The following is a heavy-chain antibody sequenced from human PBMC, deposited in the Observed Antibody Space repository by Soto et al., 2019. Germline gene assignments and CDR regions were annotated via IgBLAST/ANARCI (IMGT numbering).Heavy chain of an antibody. CDR3: ARGGGVGVAGSAAFDM. CDR1: GYPVTAYY. Sequence: QLHLVQCGAVVKKPGASMTVSCSASGYPVTAYYMHWVRQAPGRGIEWMGGINPATGAAKYTQTFRGGVPLPRDPPTSTVFRELGGLTSGDPPVFSCARGGGVGVAGSAAFDMWGQGTLVTVSP. J-gene: IGHJ3*02. CDR2: INPATGAA. D-gene: IGHD3-3*01. V-gene: IGHV1-2*02.